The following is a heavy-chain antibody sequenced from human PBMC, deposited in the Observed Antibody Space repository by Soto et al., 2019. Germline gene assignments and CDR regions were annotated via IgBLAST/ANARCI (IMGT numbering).Heavy chain of an antibody. J-gene: IGHJ3*01. V-gene: IGHV3-49*03. D-gene: IGHD3-9*01. CDR2: IRTKVFGGTT. Sequence: GGSLRLSCTASGFTFGDFPMSWFRQAPGRGLQWVGFIRTKVFGGTTQYAASVKGRFTISRDDSKGIAYLQMNSLKTEDSAVYFCSAAYYDILTGDDGFDLWGRGTMVTVSS. CDR1: GFTFGDFP. CDR3: SAAYYDILTGDDGFDL.